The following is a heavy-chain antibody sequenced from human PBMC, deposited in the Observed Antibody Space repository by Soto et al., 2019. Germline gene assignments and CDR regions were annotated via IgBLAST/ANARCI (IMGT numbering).Heavy chain of an antibody. Sequence: EVQLLESGGGLVQPGGSLRLSCAVSGFTFSAYAMSWVRQAPGKGLEGVSAIKSSGDRTFYADSVQGRFSISRDDSKKTLYLQMDRLRAEDTAVYHCAKNRGSGNPMYYVMDVWGQGTTVTVSS. CDR3: AKNRGSGNPMYYVMDV. V-gene: IGHV3-23*01. D-gene: IGHD3-10*01. CDR1: GFTFSAYA. CDR2: IKSSGDRT. J-gene: IGHJ6*02.